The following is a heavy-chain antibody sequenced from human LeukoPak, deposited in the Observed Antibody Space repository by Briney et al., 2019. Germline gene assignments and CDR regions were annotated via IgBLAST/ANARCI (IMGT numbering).Heavy chain of an antibody. CDR3: AGVMGAFYYFYMDV. CDR2: ISQDGNKK. CDR1: GFTFSYYG. J-gene: IGHJ6*03. V-gene: IGHV3-30*03. Sequence: GGSLRLSCTTSGFTFSYYGIHWVRQAPGKGLEWVAVISQDGNKKFYGDAVRGRFTISKDNSKSVVSLQLTSLRPEDTAVYYCAGVMGAFYYFYMDVWGKGTTVTVSS. D-gene: IGHD3-16*01.